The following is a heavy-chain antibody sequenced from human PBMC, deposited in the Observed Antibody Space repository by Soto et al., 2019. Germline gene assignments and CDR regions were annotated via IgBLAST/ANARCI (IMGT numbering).Heavy chain of an antibody. CDR2: IYYSGST. Sequence: SETLSLTCTVSGGSISSYYGSWIRQPPGKGLEWIGYIYYSGSTNYNPSLKSRVTISVDTSKNQFSLKLSSVTAADTAVYYCARDAVTTDYYGMDVWGQGTTVTVSS. CDR3: ARDAVTTDYYGMDV. D-gene: IGHD4-4*01. J-gene: IGHJ6*02. CDR1: GGSISSYY. V-gene: IGHV4-59*01.